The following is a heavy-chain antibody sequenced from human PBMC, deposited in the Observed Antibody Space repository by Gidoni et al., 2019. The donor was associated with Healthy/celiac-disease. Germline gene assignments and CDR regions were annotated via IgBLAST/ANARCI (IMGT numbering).Heavy chain of an antibody. CDR2: IYYSGST. D-gene: IGHD6-13*01. CDR3: ARPLSIAAAGTGFQTWFDP. CDR1: GGSISSSCYY. Sequence: QLQLQESGPGLVKPSETLSPTCTVSGGSISSSCYYWGWIRQPPGKGLEWIGSIYYSGSTYYNPSLKSRVTISVDTSKNQFSLKLSSVTAADTAVYYCARPLSIAAAGTGFQTWFDPWGQGTLVTVSS. J-gene: IGHJ5*02. V-gene: IGHV4-39*01.